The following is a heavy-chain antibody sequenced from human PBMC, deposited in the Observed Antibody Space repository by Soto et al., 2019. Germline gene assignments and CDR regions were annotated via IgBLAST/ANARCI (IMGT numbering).Heavy chain of an antibody. CDR3: ANPFNLYYGDYYYGMDV. J-gene: IGHJ6*02. CDR2: ISGSGGST. CDR1: GFTFSSYA. D-gene: IGHD4-17*01. Sequence: GGSLRLSCAASGFTFSSYAMSWVRQAPGKGLEWVSAISGSGGSTYYADSVKGRFTISRDNSKNTLYLQMNSLRAEDTAVYYCANPFNLYYGDYYYGMDVWGQGTTVTVSS. V-gene: IGHV3-23*01.